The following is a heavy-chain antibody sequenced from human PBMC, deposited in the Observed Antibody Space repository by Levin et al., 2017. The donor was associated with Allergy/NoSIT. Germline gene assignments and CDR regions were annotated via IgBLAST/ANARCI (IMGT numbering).Heavy chain of an antibody. Sequence: PSETLSLTCTVSGASVTSGGYYLSWIRQLPGKGLEWIGCIYYSGNTHYNPSLKSRVTISVDTSTNQFSLNLSSVTAADTAVYYCARGVDTAKVGYWGQGTLLTVSS. CDR1: GASVTSGGYY. J-gene: IGHJ4*02. D-gene: IGHD5-18*01. CDR2: IYYSGNT. V-gene: IGHV4-31*03. CDR3: ARGVDTAKVGY.